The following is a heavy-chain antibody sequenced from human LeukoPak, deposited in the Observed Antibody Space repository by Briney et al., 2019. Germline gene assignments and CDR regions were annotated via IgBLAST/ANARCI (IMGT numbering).Heavy chain of an antibody. V-gene: IGHV1-18*01. CDR1: GYTFTSYG. Sequence: GASVKVSCKASGYTFTSYGISWVRQAPGQGLEWMGWISAYNGNTNYAQKLQGRVTMTTDTSTSTAYMELRSLRSDDTAVYYCARARRYYYDSSGYCPEYWGQGTLVTVSS. CDR3: ARARRYYYDSSGYCPEY. CDR2: ISAYNGNT. D-gene: IGHD3-22*01. J-gene: IGHJ4*02.